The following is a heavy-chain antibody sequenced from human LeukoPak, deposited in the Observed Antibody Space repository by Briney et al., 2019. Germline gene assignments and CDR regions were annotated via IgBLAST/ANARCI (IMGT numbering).Heavy chain of an antibody. CDR1: GFTISRYW. CDR2: IKSDGKT. V-gene: IGHV3-74*01. D-gene: IGHD3-3*01. CDR3: ARAPSEVGGYYPEYFRH. J-gene: IGHJ1*01. Sequence: GGSLRLSCEASGFTISRYWMHWVRQAPGKGLVWVSRIKSDGKTNYADSVKGRFTISRDNAKNTVSLQMNSLRADDTGVYYCARAPSEVGGYYPEYFRHWGQGTLVTVSS.